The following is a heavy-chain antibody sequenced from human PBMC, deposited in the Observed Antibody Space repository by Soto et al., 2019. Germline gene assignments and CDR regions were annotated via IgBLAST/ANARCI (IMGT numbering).Heavy chain of an antibody. Sequence: QVQVVQSGGEVKKPGASVKVSCKASGYTFTSYGISWVRQAPGQGLEWMGWISAHNGNTKYAQKFQGRVTLTTDTSTSTAYMELRSLRSDDTAVYYCASDPQIFDYWGQGTLVTVSS. V-gene: IGHV1-18*04. CDR3: ASDPQIFDY. J-gene: IGHJ4*02. CDR1: GYTFTSYG. CDR2: ISAHNGNT.